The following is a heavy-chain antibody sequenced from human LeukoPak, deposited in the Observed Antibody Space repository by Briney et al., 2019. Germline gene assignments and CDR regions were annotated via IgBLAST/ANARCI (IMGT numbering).Heavy chain of an antibody. CDR3: ARDDDSRYYYYYMDV. CDR2: INSDGSST. D-gene: IGHD2-21*02. J-gene: IGHJ6*03. Sequence: PGGSLRLSCAASGFTFSSYWMHWVRQAPGKGLVWVSRINSDGSSTIYADSVKGRFTISRDNAKNTLYLQMNSLRAEDTAVYYCARDDDSRYYYYYMDVWGKGTTVTVSS. V-gene: IGHV3-74*01. CDR1: GFTFSSYW.